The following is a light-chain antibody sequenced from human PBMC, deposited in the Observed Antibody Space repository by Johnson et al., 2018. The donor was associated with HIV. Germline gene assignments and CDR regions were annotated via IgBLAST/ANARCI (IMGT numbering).Light chain of an antibody. Sequence: QSVLTQPPSVSAAPGQKVTISCSGSSSNIGKNYVSWYQQLPGTAPKLLIYDNNKRPSGIPDRFSGSKSGTSATLGITGVHTGDEADYYCAAWDSGLSARYVFGPGT. CDR1: SSNIGKNY. J-gene: IGLJ1*01. V-gene: IGLV1-51*01. CDR2: DNN. CDR3: AAWDSGLSARYV.